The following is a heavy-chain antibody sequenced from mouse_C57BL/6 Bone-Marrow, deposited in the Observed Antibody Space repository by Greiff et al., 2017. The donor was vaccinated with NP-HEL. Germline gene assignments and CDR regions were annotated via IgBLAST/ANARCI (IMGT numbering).Heavy chain of an antibody. D-gene: IGHD1-1*01. V-gene: IGHV5-17*01. J-gene: IGHJ3*01. CDR1: GFTFSDYG. CDR3: ARGYAYGSSYEWFAY. Sequence: EVHLVESGGGLVKPGGSLKLSCAASGFTFSDYGMHWVRQAPEKGLEWVAYISSGSSTIYYAATVKGRFTISRDNAKNTLFLQMTSLRSEDTAMYYCARGYAYGSSYEWFAYWGQGTLVTVSA. CDR2: ISSGSSTI.